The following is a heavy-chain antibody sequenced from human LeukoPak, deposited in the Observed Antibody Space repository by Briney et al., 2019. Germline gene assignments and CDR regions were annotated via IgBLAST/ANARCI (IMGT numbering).Heavy chain of an antibody. CDR2: ISWNSGSI. D-gene: IGHD4-23*01. V-gene: IGHV3-9*03. Sequence: GRSLRLSCAASGLTFDDYAMHWVRQAPGKGLEWVSGISWNSGSIGYADSVKGRFTISRDNAKNSLYLQMNSLRAEDMALYYCAKDLDYGGNSGLDYWGQGTLVTVSP. CDR3: AKDLDYGGNSGLDY. J-gene: IGHJ4*02. CDR1: GLTFDDYA.